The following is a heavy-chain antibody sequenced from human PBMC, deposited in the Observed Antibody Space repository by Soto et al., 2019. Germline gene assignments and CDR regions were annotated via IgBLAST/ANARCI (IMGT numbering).Heavy chain of an antibody. J-gene: IGHJ6*02. CDR2: ISGSGEST. CDR1: GFTFSNCD. D-gene: IGHD3-3*01. V-gene: IGHV3-23*01. CDR3: AKVMTFDFWSGPFPRGGVDV. Sequence: GGSLRLSCEASGFTFSNCDMTWVRQARGKGLEWVSVISGSGESTYYADSVKGRFTISRDNSKNTVYLQMSSLRADDTAIYYCAKVMTFDFWSGPFPRGGVDVWGQGTPVTVS.